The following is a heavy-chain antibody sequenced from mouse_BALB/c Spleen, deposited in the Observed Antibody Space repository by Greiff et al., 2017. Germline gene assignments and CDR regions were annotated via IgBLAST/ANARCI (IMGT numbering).Heavy chain of an antibody. V-gene: IGHV1-14*01. CDR2: INPYNDGT. Sequence: VQLQQSGPDLVKPAPSVKMSCKVSGYTFTSYVLHWVKQKPGQGLEWIGYINPYNDGTKYNDKLKGMATLTSDKSSSTAYMELSSLTSEDSAVYYCARRGGYGYFDVWGAGTTVTVSS. J-gene: IGHJ1*01. CDR3: ARRGGYGYFDV. CDR1: GYTFTSYV.